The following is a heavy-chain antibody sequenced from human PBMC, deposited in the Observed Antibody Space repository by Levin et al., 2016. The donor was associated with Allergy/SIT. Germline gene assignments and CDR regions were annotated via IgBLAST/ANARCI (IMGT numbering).Heavy chain of an antibody. J-gene: IGHJ4*02. CDR3: AKDGGYGRWPLDS. Sequence: GGSLRLSCAVSGLSFTNAWMTWVRQPPGKGLEWVGRIKNKADGETADYATPVKGQFTISRDNAKNSLYLQMNSLTAEDTAVYYCAKDGGYGRWPLDSWGQGTLVTVSS. V-gene: IGHV3-15*01. D-gene: IGHD3-10*01. CDR2: IKNKADGETA. CDR1: GLSFTNAW.